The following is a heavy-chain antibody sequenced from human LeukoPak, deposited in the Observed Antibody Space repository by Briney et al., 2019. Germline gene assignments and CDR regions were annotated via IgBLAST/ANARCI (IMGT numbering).Heavy chain of an antibody. J-gene: IGHJ4*02. CDR1: GYTLTNSD. CDR2: MNPNNGNT. V-gene: IGHV1-8*01. CDR3: TRGSRMGRGVDGDY. D-gene: IGHD3-10*01. Sequence: ASVKVSCKTSGYTLTNSDINWVRQATGQGLEWMGWMNPNNGNTGYAQRFQGRVTMTRNTSISTAYMELSSLRSEDTAVYYCTRGSRMGRGVDGDYWGQGTLVTVSS.